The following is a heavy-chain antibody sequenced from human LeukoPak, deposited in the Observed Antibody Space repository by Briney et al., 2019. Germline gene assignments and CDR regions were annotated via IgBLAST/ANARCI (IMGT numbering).Heavy chain of an antibody. Sequence: GGSLRLSCSASGFTFSDYDMNWVRQAPGKGLEWVSSISGLSTHIYYGDSVKGRFSISRDNAKNSVYLQMNSLGVEDTAIYYCGRAFPPLRTSSAGDLGGQGILVTVSS. D-gene: IGHD3-16*01. CDR2: ISGLSTHI. V-gene: IGHV3-69-1*02. CDR3: GRAFPPLRTSSAGDL. CDR1: GFTFSDYD. J-gene: IGHJ4*02.